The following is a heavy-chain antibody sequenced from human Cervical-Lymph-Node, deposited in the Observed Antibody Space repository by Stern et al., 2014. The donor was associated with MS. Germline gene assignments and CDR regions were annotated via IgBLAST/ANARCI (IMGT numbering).Heavy chain of an antibody. V-gene: IGHV3-21*01. CDR3: TTRDDYGDY. CDR2: IRGRSDSV. J-gene: IGHJ4*02. Sequence: VQLVQSGGGLVKPGGSLRLSCTASVSPFSAYAMNWVRQAPGKGLEWVSSIRGRSDSVYYADSVKGRFALSRDSPTKSMYLHMRSLRVEDTAVYYCTTRDDYGDYWGQGTLVTVSS. CDR1: VSPFSAYA.